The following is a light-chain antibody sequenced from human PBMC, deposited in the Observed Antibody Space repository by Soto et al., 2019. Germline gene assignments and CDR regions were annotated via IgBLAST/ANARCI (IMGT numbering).Light chain of an antibody. CDR2: DAS. CDR3: QQHGISHIT. CDR1: QSVGSD. Sequence: EIVMTQSPATLSVSPGERATLSCRASQSVGSDLAWYQQKPGQAPRLLIYDASLRATGVPDRFSGSGSGTDFTLTITRLEPDDSAVYYCQQHGISHITFGQGTRLEIK. J-gene: IGKJ5*01. V-gene: IGKV3-20*01.